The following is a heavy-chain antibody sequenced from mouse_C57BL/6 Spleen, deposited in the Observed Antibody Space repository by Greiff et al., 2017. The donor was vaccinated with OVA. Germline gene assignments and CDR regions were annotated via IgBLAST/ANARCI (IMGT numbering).Heavy chain of an antibody. CDR3: ARHDYSYAMDY. V-gene: IGHV5-17*01. D-gene: IGHD2-4*01. CDR2: ISSGSSTI. CDR1: GFTFSDYG. J-gene: IGHJ4*01. Sequence: EVKLVESGGGLVKPGGSLKLSCAASGFTFSDYGMHWVRQAPEKGLEWVAYISSGSSTIYYADTVKGRFTISRDNAKNTLFLQMTSLRSEDTAMYYCARHDYSYAMDYWGQGTSVTVSS.